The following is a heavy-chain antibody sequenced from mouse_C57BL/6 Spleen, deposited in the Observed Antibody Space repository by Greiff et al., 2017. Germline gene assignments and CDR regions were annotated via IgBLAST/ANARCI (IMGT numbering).Heavy chain of an antibody. D-gene: IGHD1-1*01. CDR3: ARHLLLLPPFAY. CDR1: GFTFSSYG. Sequence: EVQVVESGGDLVKPGGSLKLSCAASGFTFSSYGMSWVRQTPDKRLEWVATISSGGSYTYYPDSVKGRFTISRDNAKNTLYLQMSSLKSEDTAMYDCARHLLLLPPFAYWGQGTLVTVSA. J-gene: IGHJ3*01. CDR2: ISSGGSYT. V-gene: IGHV5-6*01.